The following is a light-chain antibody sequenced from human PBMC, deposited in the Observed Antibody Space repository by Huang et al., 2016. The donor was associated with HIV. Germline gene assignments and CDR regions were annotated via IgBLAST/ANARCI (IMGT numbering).Light chain of an antibody. CDR1: QRITSY. Sequence: DIQMTQSPSSLSASVGDTFTITCRAGQRITSYLNWYHQKPGKAPELLIYGASTLHAGVPSRFSGSGSGTHFTLTITPLQPEDSGIYYCQQSYSLPQTFGQGTKLEI. V-gene: IGKV1-39*01. CDR3: QQSYSLPQT. J-gene: IGKJ2*01. CDR2: GAS.